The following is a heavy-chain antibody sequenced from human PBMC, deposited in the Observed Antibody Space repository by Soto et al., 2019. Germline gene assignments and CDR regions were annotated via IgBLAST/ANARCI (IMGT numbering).Heavy chain of an antibody. CDR1: GGTFSSYA. D-gene: IGHD6-19*01. V-gene: IGHV1-69*06. CDR2: IIPIFGTA. Sequence: QVQLVQSGAEVKKPGSSVKVSCKASGGTFSSYAISWVRQAPGQGLEWMGGIIPIFGTANYAQKFQGRVTITADKSKSTAYMDLSGLRPEDTAVYYCARAQPSSGWYGPAAFDIWGQETMVTVSS. CDR3: ARAQPSSGWYGPAAFDI. J-gene: IGHJ3*02.